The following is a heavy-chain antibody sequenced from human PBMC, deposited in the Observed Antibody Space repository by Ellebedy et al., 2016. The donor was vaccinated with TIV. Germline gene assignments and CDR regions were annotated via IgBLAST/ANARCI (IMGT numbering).Heavy chain of an antibody. J-gene: IGHJ2*01. V-gene: IGHV1-46*01. CDR3: ARDSDYGGVTNHWYFNL. CDR2: INPSGGRT. D-gene: IGHD4-23*01. CDR1: GCTFTSYY. Sequence: ASVKVSCXASGCTFTSYYMHWVRQAPGQGLEWMGIINPSGGRTSYAQKFQGRVTMTRDTSTSTVYMELSSLRSEDTAVYFCARDSDYGGVTNHWYFNLWGRGTLVTVSS.